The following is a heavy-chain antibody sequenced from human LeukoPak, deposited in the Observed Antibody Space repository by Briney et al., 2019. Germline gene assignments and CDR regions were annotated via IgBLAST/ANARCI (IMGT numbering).Heavy chain of an antibody. CDR2: IYTSGST. CDR3: ASRYDSSGAEYFQH. J-gene: IGHJ1*01. Sequence: SQTLSLTCTVSGGSISSGSYYWSWIRQPAGKGLEWIGRIYTSGSTNYNPSLKSRVTISVDTSKNQFSLKLSSVTAADTAVYYCASRYDSSGAEYFQHWGQGTLVTVSP. D-gene: IGHD3-3*01. CDR1: GGSISSGSYY. V-gene: IGHV4-61*02.